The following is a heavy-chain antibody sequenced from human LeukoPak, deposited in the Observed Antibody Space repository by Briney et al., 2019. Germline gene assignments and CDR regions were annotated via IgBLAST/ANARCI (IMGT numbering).Heavy chain of an antibody. D-gene: IGHD4-23*01. J-gene: IGHJ4*02. CDR2: ISWNSGSI. Sequence: GGSLRLSCAASGFTFDDYAMHWVRQAPGKGLEWVSGISWNSGSIGYADSVKGRFTISRDNSKNTLYLQMNSLRAEDTAVYYCARDLFARDRSYGGNSWWGQGTLVTVSS. CDR1: GFTFDDYA. CDR3: ARDLFARDRSYGGNSW. V-gene: IGHV3-9*01.